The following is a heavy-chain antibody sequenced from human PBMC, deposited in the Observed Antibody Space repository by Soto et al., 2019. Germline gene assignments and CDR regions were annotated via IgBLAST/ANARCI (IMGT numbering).Heavy chain of an antibody. V-gene: IGHV3-21*01. CDR3: ARDRADWGCHDY. Sequence: EVQLVESGGGLVKPGGSLRLSCAASGFTFSSYSMNWVRQAPGKGLEWVSSISSSSSYIYYADSVKGRFTISTDNAKNSLSLQMNSLRAEDAAVYYCARDRADWGCHDYWGQGTLVTVSS. J-gene: IGHJ4*02. D-gene: IGHD2-8*02. CDR1: GFTFSSYS. CDR2: ISSSSSYI.